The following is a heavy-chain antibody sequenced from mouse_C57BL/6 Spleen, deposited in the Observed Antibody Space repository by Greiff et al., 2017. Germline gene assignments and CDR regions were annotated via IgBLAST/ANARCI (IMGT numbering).Heavy chain of an antibody. J-gene: IGHJ2*01. CDR3: ARGLYFDY. Sequence: QVQLQQPGAELVKPGASVKLSCKASGYTFTSYWMQWVKQRPGQGLEWIGEIDPSDSYTNYNQKFKGKATLTVDTSSSTAYMQLSSLTSEDSAVYYCARGLYFDYWGQGTTRTVSS. CDR1: GYTFTSYW. CDR2: IDPSDSYT. V-gene: IGHV1-50*01.